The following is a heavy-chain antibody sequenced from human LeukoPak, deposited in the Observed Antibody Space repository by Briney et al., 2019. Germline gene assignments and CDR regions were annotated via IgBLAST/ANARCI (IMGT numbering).Heavy chain of an antibody. V-gene: IGHV3-7*03. CDR1: GFSFSNYW. D-gene: IGHD1-26*01. J-gene: IGHJ4*02. CDR2: IKQDESEK. CDR3: ARLVGDVTTWDC. Sequence: GGSLRLSCTASGFSFSNYWMSWVRQAPGKGLEWVASIKQDESEKYYVDSVKGRFTTSRDNAKSSLYLQMNFLRGEDTAVYYCARLVGDVTTWDCWGQGTLVTVSS.